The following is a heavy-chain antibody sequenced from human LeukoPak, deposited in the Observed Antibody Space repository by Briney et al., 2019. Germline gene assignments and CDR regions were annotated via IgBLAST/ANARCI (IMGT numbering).Heavy chain of an antibody. CDR2: ISGSAVGT. CDR1: GFAFNLYG. CDR3: AKLGTYWYLDV. Sequence: PGGSLRLSCAASGFAFNLYGMAWVRQAPGKGLEWVSGISGSAVGTYYADSVKGRFTISRDNSKNVLFLHMNNPRVEDTAVYFCAKLGTYWYLDVWGRGTLVTVSS. D-gene: IGHD3-16*01. J-gene: IGHJ2*01. V-gene: IGHV3-23*01.